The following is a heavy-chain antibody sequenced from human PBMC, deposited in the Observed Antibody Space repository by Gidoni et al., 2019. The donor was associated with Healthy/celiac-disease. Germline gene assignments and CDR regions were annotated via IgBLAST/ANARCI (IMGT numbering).Heavy chain of an antibody. D-gene: IGHD4-17*01. Sequence: QVQLVQSGAEVKKPGSSVKVSCKASGGTFSRYAISWVRQAPGQGLEWMGGIIPIFGPANYAQKFQGRVTITADESTSTAYMELSSLKSEDTAVYYCARESDDYGGNRYFGAYYYYMDVWGKGTTVTVSS. V-gene: IGHV1-69*01. CDR1: GGTFSRYA. CDR2: IIPIFGPA. CDR3: ARESDDYGGNRYFGAYYYYMDV. J-gene: IGHJ6*03.